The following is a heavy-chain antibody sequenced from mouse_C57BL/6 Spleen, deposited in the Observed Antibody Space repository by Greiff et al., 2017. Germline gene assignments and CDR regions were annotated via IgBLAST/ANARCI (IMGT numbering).Heavy chain of an antibody. D-gene: IGHD1-1*01. J-gene: IGHJ2*01. CDR2: IYPGDGDT. Sequence: SGPELVKPGASVKISCKASGYAFSSSWMNWVKQRPGKGLEWIGRIYPGDGDTNYNGKFKGKATLTADKSSSTAYMQLSSLTSEDSAVYFCARGYYGSSPFDYWGQGTTLTVSS. CDR1: GYAFSSSW. CDR3: ARGYYGSSPFDY. V-gene: IGHV1-82*01.